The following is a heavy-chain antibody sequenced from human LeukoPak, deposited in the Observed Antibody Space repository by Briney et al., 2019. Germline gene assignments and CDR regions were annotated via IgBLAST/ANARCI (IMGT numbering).Heavy chain of an antibody. V-gene: IGHV4-59*01. CDR1: GDSISSYY. Sequence: SETLSLTCTVSGDSISSYYWSWIRQPPGKGLEWIGYIYHRGSTNYNPSVKSRVTMSVDTAKNQFSLKLSSVTAADTAVYYCARTRYYYDSSRYTRYYFDYWGQGTLVTLSS. CDR3: ARTRYYYDSSRYTRYYFDY. CDR2: IYHRGST. J-gene: IGHJ4*01. D-gene: IGHD3-22*01.